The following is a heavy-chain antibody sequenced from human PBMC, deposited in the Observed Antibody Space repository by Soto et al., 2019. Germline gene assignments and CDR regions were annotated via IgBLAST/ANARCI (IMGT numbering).Heavy chain of an antibody. CDR1: GDSMSEFY. CDR3: TRLNYYDTSGYPYFFDY. CDR2: VHYVGTT. V-gene: IGHV4-59*12. Sequence: SETLSLTCSVSGDSMSEFYWSWIRQSPGKGLEWIGYVHYVGTTKYNPSHKIRVTISVDTSKKQFSLNLRSVTAADTAVYYCTRLNYYDTSGYPYFFDYWGQGAPVTVSS. J-gene: IGHJ4*02. D-gene: IGHD3-22*01.